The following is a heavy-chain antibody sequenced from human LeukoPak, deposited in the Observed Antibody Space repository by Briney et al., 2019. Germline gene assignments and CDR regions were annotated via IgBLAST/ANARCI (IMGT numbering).Heavy chain of an antibody. D-gene: IGHD3-22*01. CDR2: INHSGST. CDR3: ARGTEYYYDSSGYYYGSPRRFQFDY. CDR1: GGSFSGYY. Sequence: SETLSLTCAVYGGSFSGYYWSWIRQPPGKGLEWIGEINHSGSTNYNPSLKSRVTISVDTSKNQFSLKLSSVTAADTAVYYCARGTEYYYDSSGYYYGSPRRFQFDYWGQGTLVTVSS. J-gene: IGHJ4*02. V-gene: IGHV4-34*01.